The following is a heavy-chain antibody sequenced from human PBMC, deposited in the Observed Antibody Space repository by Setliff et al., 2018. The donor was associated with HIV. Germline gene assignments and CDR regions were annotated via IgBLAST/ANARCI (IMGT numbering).Heavy chain of an antibody. J-gene: IGHJ4*02. CDR1: GGSISSYY. V-gene: IGHV4-4*07. Sequence: SETLSLTCTVSGGSISSYYWSWIRQPAGKGLEWIGRIFSSGSTSYNSSLKSRVTMSVDTSKNQFSLRLTSVTAANTAVYYCARDPVITMMVGPKFYFDYWGQGILVTVSS. CDR2: IFSSGST. CDR3: ARDPVITMMVGPKFYFDY. D-gene: IGHD3-22*01.